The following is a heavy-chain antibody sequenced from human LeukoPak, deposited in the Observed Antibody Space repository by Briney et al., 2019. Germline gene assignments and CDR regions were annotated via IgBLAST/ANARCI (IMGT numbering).Heavy chain of an antibody. D-gene: IGHD1-26*01. CDR2: IYYSGST. J-gene: IGHJ5*02. CDR1: GGSISSGGYY. V-gene: IGHV4-31*03. Sequence: SETLSLTCTVSGGSISSGGYYWSWIRQHPGKGLEWIGYIYYSGSTYYNPSLKSRVTISVDTSKNQFSLKLSSVTAADTAVYYCARGRVGATRFDPWGQGTLVTVSS. CDR3: ARGRVGATRFDP.